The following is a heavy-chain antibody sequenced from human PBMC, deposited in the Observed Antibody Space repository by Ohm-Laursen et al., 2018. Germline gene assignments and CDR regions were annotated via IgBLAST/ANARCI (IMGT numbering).Heavy chain of an antibody. CDR3: AGRGY. CDR1: GGSISSYY. V-gene: IGHV4-4*07. J-gene: IGHJ4*02. D-gene: IGHD1-26*01. Sequence: PPGTLSLTCTISGGSISSYYWSWIRQPAGKGLEWIGRINISGSTNYNPSLKSRVTMSVDTSKNQFSLNLSSVTAADTAVYYCAGRGYWGQGTLVAVSS. CDR2: INISGST.